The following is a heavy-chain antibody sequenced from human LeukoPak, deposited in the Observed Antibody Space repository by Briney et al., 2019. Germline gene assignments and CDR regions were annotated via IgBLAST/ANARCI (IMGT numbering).Heavy chain of an antibody. V-gene: IGHV4-59*12. D-gene: IGHD2-21*02. CDR3: ARDPTIGAYCGGDCYGWFDP. CDR1: GGSISSYY. Sequence: SETLSLTCTVSGGSISSYYWSWIRQPPGKGLEWIGYIYYSGSTNYNPSLKSRVTISVGTSKNQFSLKLSSVTAADTAVYYCARDPTIGAYCGGDCYGWFDPWGQGTLVTVSS. CDR2: IYYSGST. J-gene: IGHJ5*02.